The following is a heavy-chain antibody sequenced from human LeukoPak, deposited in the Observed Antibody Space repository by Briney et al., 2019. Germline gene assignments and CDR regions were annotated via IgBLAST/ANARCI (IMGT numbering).Heavy chain of an antibody. V-gene: IGHV1-18*01. CDR2: ISAYNGNT. CDR1: GYTFTSYG. D-gene: IGHD3-3*01. CDR3: ARGSPKITIFGAVISYWFDP. J-gene: IGHJ5*02. Sequence: ASVKVSCKASGYTFTSYGISWVRQAPGQGLEWMGWISAYNGNTNYAQKLQGRVTMTTDTSTSTAYMELRSLRSDDTAVYYCARGSPKITIFGAVISYWFDPWGQGTLVTVSS.